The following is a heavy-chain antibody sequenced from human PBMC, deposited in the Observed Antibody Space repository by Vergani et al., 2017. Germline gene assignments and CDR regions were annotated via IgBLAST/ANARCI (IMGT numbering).Heavy chain of an antibody. CDR1: GFTFSNYG. CDR2: IRYDGSNT. D-gene: IGHD6-19*01. Sequence: QVQLVESGGGVVQPGGSLRLSCGASGFTFSNYGMHWVRQAPGKGLEWVTFIRYDGSNTYYAYSVKGRFTISRDNSKNTLFLQMNSLRPEDTAVYYCARDTVTGSRYVDYWGQGTLVTVSS. J-gene: IGHJ4*02. CDR3: ARDTVTGSRYVDY. V-gene: IGHV3-30*02.